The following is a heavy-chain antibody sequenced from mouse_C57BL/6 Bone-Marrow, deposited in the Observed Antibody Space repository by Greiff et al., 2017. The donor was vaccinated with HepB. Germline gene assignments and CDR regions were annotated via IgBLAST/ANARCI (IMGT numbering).Heavy chain of an antibody. CDR3: ARGCSSDYYAMDY. D-gene: IGHD3-2*02. J-gene: IGHJ4*01. V-gene: IGHV1-61*01. Sequence: VQLQQPGAELVRPGSSVKLSCKASGYTFTSYWMDWVKQRPGQGLEWIGNIYPYDSETHYNQKFKDKATLTVNKSYSTAYMQLSSLTSEDSAVYYCARGCSSDYYAMDYWGQGTSVTVSS. CDR2: IYPYDSET. CDR1: GYTFTSYW.